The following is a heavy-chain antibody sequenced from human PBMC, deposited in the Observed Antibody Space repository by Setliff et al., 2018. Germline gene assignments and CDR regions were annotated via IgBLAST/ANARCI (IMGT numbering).Heavy chain of an antibody. CDR2: ISGSGSST. CDR1: GFTLGDFA. D-gene: IGHD3-10*01. V-gene: IGHV3-23*01. CDR3: AKMGIGSRTSYLYFDF. J-gene: IGHJ4*02. Sequence: PGGSLRLSCAASGFTLGDFAMTWVRQAPGKGLEWVSGISGSGSSTYYADSVKGRFTISRDNSKNTLYLQMNSLEAEDTAVYYCAKMGIGSRTSYLYFDFWGQGTLVTVSS.